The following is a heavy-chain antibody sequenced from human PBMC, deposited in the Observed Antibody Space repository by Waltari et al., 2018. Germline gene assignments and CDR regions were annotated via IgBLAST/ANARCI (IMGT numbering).Heavy chain of an antibody. CDR3: TRDRVGYCSGGTCYSRWFDP. CDR2: FEPEDGEA. D-gene: IGHD2-15*01. Sequence: QVQLVQSGAEVKKPGASVKVSCRVSGYSLTESALHWVRQAPGNGLEWLGGFEPEDGEAGYAQEVQGRVTMTEDTSKETAYMELSSLTYEDTAVYYCTRDRVGYCSGGTCYSRWFDPWGQGTLVTVSS. J-gene: IGHJ5*02. CDR1: GYSLTESA. V-gene: IGHV1-24*01.